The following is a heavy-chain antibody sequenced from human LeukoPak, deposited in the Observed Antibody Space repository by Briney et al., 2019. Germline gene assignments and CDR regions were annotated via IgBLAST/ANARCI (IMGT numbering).Heavy chain of an antibody. CDR3: ARGDYYDSSGYYYFDY. V-gene: IGHV3-21*01. CDR2: ISSSSSYI. CDR1: GFTFSSYS. Sequence: GGSLRLSCAASGFTFSSYSMNWVRQAPGKGLEWVSSISSSSSYIYYADSVKGRFTISRDNAKNSLYLKMNSLRAEDTAVYYCARGDYYDSSGYYYFDYWGQGTLVTVSS. D-gene: IGHD3-22*01. J-gene: IGHJ4*02.